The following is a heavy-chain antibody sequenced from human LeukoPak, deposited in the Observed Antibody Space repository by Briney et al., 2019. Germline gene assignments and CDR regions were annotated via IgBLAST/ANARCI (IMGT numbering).Heavy chain of an antibody. CDR2: ITANGDTT. CDR3: ATFGVIVRNNYLDY. CDR1: GFTFSGHS. J-gene: IGHJ4*02. Sequence: PGGSLRLSCATSGFTFSGHSMSWVRQAPGKGLDWVSSITANGDTTYYADSVKGRFTISRDNSKNTLYLQMSSLRAEDTAVYYCATFGVIVRNNYLDYWGQGALVAVSS. D-gene: IGHD3-3*01. V-gene: IGHV3-23*01.